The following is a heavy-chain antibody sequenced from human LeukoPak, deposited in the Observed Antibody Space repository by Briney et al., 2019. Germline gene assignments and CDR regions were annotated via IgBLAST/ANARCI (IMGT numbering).Heavy chain of an antibody. J-gene: IGHJ4*02. CDR2: INPRGGST. Sequence: ASVKVSCKASGYTFTSHFMHWVRQAPGQGLEWMGIINPRGGSTSYTQRFQGRVTMTRDTSTSTVYMELSSLRSEDTAVYYCARDSGYDYVWGSYHPSYFDYWGQGTLVTVSS. V-gene: IGHV1-46*01. CDR3: ARDSGYDYVWGSYHPSYFDY. CDR1: GYTFTSHF. D-gene: IGHD3-16*02.